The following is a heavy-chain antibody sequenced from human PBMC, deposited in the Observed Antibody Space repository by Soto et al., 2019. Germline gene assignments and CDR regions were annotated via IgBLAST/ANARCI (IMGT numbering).Heavy chain of an antibody. D-gene: IGHD3-22*01. CDR2: ISGSGGST. CDR1: GFTFSSSA. CDR3: AKGVRSYYYYCMDV. V-gene: IGHV3-23*01. Sequence: GVPLRLSCRASGFTFSSSAMTWVRPAPGKGLEWVSGISGSGGSTDYADSVNGRFTISRDNSKNTMYLQMNSLRAEDTAVYYCAKGVRSYYYYCMDVWGQGTTVTVSS. J-gene: IGHJ6*02.